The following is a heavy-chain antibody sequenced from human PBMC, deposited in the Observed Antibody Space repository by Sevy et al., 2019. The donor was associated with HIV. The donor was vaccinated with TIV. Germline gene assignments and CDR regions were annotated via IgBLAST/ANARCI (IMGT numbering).Heavy chain of an antibody. CDR3: ARPETLQYNYSFDS. CDR2: IYYTGTT. V-gene: IGHV4-39*01. D-gene: IGHD5-18*01. CDR1: GGSISSSSYY. J-gene: IGHJ4*02. Sequence: SETLSLICSVSGGSISSSSYYWGWVRQPPGKGLEWIGSIYYTGTTYYNPSLKSRVTITKDTSKNQLSLKLSTVTAADTAVFYCARPETLQYNYSFDSWGPGTLVTVSS.